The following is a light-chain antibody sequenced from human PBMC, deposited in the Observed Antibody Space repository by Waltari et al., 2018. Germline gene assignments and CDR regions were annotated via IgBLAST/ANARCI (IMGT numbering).Light chain of an antibody. CDR2: STS. CDR1: QSIRTW. V-gene: IGKV1-5*03. J-gene: IGKJ2*01. CDR3: QQYNTYSTYT. Sequence: DIQMTQSPSILPASVGDRVTITCRASQSIRTWLAWYQQKPGKAPKLLLYSTSNLETGVPSRFSGSGSGTEFSLTISSLQPDDFATYDCQQYNTYSTYTFGQGTKLEIK.